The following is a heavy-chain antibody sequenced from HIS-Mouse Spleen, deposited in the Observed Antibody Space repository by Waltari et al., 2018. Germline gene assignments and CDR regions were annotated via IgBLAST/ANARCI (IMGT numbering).Heavy chain of an antibody. Sequence: QVQLVESGGGVVQPGRSLRLSCASSGFPFSSYGMPWVRQAPGKGLEWVAVISYDGSNKYYADSVKGRFTISRDNSKNTLYLQMNSLRAEDTAVYYCEGVYGSGSYYFDYWGQGTLVTVSS. CDR2: ISYDGSNK. CDR1: GFPFSSYG. J-gene: IGHJ4*02. D-gene: IGHD3-10*01. CDR3: EGVYGSGSYYFDY. V-gene: IGHV3-30*03.